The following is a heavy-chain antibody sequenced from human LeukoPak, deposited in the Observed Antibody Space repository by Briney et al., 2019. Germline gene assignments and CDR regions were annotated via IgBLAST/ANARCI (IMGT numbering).Heavy chain of an antibody. J-gene: IGHJ4*02. CDR1: GFTFSSYW. Sequence: GGSLRLSCAVSGFTFSSYWMSWVRQAPGKGLEWVANIKQDGSEKYYLDFVRGRFTISRDNATNSVYLQMNSLRVEDTAVYYCARASAYRLLGGVCDYWGQGTLVTVSS. CDR3: ARASAYRLLGGVCDY. CDR2: IKQDGSEK. V-gene: IGHV3-7*01. D-gene: IGHD2-8*02.